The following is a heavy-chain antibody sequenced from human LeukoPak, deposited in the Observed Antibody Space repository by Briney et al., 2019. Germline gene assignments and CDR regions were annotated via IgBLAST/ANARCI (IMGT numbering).Heavy chain of an antibody. J-gene: IGHJ4*01. V-gene: IGHV3-74*01. CDR2: LGYDGRGT. Sequence: PGGSLRLSCAASGFTFNNYAMHWVRQAPGKGLEWVSRLGYDGRGTNYADSVKGRFTISRDNAKNILYLQMNSLRADDTALYYCARDGFVGPVTAYLDCWGQGTLVTVSS. D-gene: IGHD1-20*01. CDR1: GFTFNNYA. CDR3: ARDGFVGPVTAYLDC.